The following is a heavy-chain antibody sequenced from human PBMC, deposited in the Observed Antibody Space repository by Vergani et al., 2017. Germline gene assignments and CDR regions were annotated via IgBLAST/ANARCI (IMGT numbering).Heavy chain of an antibody. CDR3: ARDRSHYYDSSGYYGHYYYYGMDV. V-gene: IGHV4-31*03. CDR1: GGSISSGGYY. D-gene: IGHD3-22*01. J-gene: IGHJ6*02. Sequence: QVQLQESGPGLVKPSQTLSLTCTVSGGSISSGGYYWSWIRQHPGKGLEWIGYIYYSGSTYYNPSLKSRVTISVDTSKNQFSLKLSSVTAAVTAVYYCARDRSHYYDSSGYYGHYYYYGMDVWGQGP. CDR2: IYYSGST.